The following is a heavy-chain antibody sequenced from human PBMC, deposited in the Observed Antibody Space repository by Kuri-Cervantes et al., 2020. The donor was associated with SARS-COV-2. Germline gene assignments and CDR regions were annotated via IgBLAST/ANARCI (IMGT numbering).Heavy chain of an antibody. CDR2: INHSGST. J-gene: IGHJ5*02. CDR3: ARCRRIAAASRWFDP. D-gene: IGHD6-13*01. Sequence: ESLKISCAVYGGSFSGYYWSWIRQPPGKGLEWIGEINHSGSTNYNPSLKSRVTISVDTSKNQFSLKLSSVTAAGTAVYYCARCRRIAAASRWFDPWGQGTLVTVSS. CDR1: GGSFSGYY. V-gene: IGHV4-34*01.